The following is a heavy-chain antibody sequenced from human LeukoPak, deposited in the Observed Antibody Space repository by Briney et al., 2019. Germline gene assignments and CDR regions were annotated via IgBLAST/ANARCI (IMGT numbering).Heavy chain of an antibody. D-gene: IGHD3-22*01. Sequence: ASVKVSCKASGYSFSGHYMHWVRQAPGQGLEWMGWMNPSGGSTTYAQTFQGRVTMTSDTSTSTLYMELSGLRFEDTAVYYCARLLDYYDTTGFYLGGTQGWFDPWGQGTLVTVSS. CDR3: ARLLDYYDTTGFYLGGTQGWFDP. CDR2: MNPSGGST. CDR1: GYSFSGHY. J-gene: IGHJ5*02. V-gene: IGHV1-46*01.